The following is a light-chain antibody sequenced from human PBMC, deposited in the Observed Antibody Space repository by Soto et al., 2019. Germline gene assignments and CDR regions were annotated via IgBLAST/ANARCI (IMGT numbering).Light chain of an antibody. CDR1: QSVSSY. V-gene: IGKV3-11*01. Sequence: EIVLTQSPATLSLSPGERATLSCRASQSVSSYLAWYQQKPGQAPRLLIYDASNRATGIPARFSGSGSGTDVTLTISSLEPEDFAAYYCQQRSNWLPLTFGGGTKVEIK. J-gene: IGKJ4*01. CDR3: QQRSNWLPLT. CDR2: DAS.